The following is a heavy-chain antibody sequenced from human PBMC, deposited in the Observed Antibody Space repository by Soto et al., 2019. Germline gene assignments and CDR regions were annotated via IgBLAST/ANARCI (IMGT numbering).Heavy chain of an antibody. CDR3: SNSGATCNYGHGCSLDP. J-gene: IGHJ5*02. CDR2: MYHGGTT. CDR1: GDSISTINW. Sequence: QVQLQESGPGLVKPSGTLSLTCAVSGDSISTINWWTWVRQPPGKGLEWIGEMYHGGTTNYNPSLKRRVSISVDTSKRHSSPKLSSVTAADTAVYYCSNSGATCNYGHGCSLDPWGQGTLITVSS. V-gene: IGHV4-4*02. D-gene: IGHD1-7*01.